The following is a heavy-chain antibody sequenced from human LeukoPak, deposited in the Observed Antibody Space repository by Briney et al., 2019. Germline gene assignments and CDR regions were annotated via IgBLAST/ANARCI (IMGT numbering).Heavy chain of an antibody. J-gene: IGHJ4*02. CDR3: ARGPGGYCSGGSCRKFDY. CDR1: GGSFSGYY. V-gene: IGHV4-34*01. Sequence: SETLSLTCAVYGGSFSGYYWSWIRQPPGKGLEWIGEINHSGSTNYNPSLKSRVTISVDTSKNQLSLKLSSVTAADTAVYYCARGPGGYCSGGSCRKFDYWGQGTLVTVSS. CDR2: INHSGST. D-gene: IGHD2-15*01.